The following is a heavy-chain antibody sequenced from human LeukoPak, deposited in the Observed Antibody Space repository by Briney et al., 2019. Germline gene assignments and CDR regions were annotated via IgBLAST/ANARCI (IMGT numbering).Heavy chain of an antibody. J-gene: IGHJ6*02. CDR3: AGWLSPLRELDYYYYGMDV. CDR1: GGSISSGDYY. Sequence: SETLSLTCTVSGGSISSGDYYWSWIRQPPGKGLEWIGYIYYSGSTYYNPSLKSRVTISVDTSKNQFSLKLSSVTAADTAVYYCAGWLSPLRELDYYYYGMDVWGQGTTVTVSS. CDR2: IYYSGST. D-gene: IGHD1-26*01. V-gene: IGHV4-30-4*01.